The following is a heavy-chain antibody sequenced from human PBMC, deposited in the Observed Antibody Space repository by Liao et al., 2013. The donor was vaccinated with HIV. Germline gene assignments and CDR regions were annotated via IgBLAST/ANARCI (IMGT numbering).Heavy chain of an antibody. V-gene: IGHV4-34*01. CDR2: INHSGST. J-gene: IGHJ4*02. CDR3: ARAGGQWSAFDY. D-gene: IGHD4-23*01. Sequence: QVHLQQWGAGLLKPSETLSLTCAVYGGSFSGYYWTWIRQPPGKGLEWIGEINHSGSTNCNPSLKSRVTISVDTSKNQFSLKLSSLTAADTAVYYCARAGGQWSAFDYWGQGTLVTVSS. CDR1: GGSFSGYY.